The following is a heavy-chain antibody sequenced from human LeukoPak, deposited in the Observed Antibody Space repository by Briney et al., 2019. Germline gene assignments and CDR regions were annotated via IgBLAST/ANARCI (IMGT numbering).Heavy chain of an antibody. CDR2: IGTAGDT. Sequence: GGSLRLSCAASGFTFSSYDMHWVRQATGKGLEWVSAIGTAGDTYYPGSVKGRFTISRDNSKNTLYLQMNSLRAEDTAVYYCAKESRSGSYWDYFDYWGQGTLVTVSS. V-gene: IGHV3-13*01. CDR3: AKESRSGSYWDYFDY. J-gene: IGHJ4*02. CDR1: GFTFSSYD. D-gene: IGHD3-10*01.